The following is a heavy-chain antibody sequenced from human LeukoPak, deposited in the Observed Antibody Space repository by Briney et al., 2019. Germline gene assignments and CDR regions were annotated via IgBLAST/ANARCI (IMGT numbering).Heavy chain of an antibody. CDR2: SYYSGST. V-gene: IGHV4-59*07. D-gene: IGHD4-17*01. CDR1: GGSISTYY. Sequence: SDTLSLTCTVSGGSISTYYWSWIRQPPGKGLEWIGYSYYSGSTNYNPSLKSRVTISVDTSKNQFSLKLSSVTAADTAVYYCARNPGSDYPEWWGQGTLVTVSS. J-gene: IGHJ4*02. CDR3: ARNPGSDYPEW.